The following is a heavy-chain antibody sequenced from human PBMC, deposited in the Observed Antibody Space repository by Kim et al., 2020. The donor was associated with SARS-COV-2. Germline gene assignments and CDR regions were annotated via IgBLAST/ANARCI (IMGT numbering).Heavy chain of an antibody. V-gene: IGHV3-53*01. J-gene: IGHJ6*02. CDR3: ARDSADEYVMDV. Sequence: YADYVTGPVTISRDNSKHTLYLQMNSLRAEDTAVYYCARDSADEYVMDVWGQGTTVTVFS.